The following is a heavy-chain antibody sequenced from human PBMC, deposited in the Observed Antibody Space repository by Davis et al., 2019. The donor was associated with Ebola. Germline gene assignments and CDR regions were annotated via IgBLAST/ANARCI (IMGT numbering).Heavy chain of an antibody. J-gene: IGHJ6*02. CDR1: GYTFTSYG. CDR2: ISAYNGNT. Sequence: ASVKVSCKASGYTFTSYGISWVRQAPGQGLEWMGWISAYNGNTNYAQKLQGRVTMTTDTSTSTVYMELSSLRSEDTAVYYCARVIGYYYDSSGYYSQYYYYGMDVWGQGTTVTVSS. D-gene: IGHD3-22*01. V-gene: IGHV1-18*04. CDR3: ARVIGYYYDSSGYYSQYYYYGMDV.